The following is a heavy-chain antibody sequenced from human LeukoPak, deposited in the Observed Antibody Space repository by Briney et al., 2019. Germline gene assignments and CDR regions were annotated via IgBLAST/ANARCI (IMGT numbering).Heavy chain of an antibody. CDR2: INPSSGGT. V-gene: IGHV3-23*01. CDR3: AKGLRSSAYYYIDY. Sequence: GGSLRLSCAVSGFTFNSFPLSWVRQAPGKGLEWVSGINPSSGGTYYADSVEGRFTISRDNSKNTLYLEMNSLRAEDTAVYYCAKGLRSSAYYYIDYWGQGTLVTVSS. CDR1: GFTFNSFP. D-gene: IGHD3-22*01. J-gene: IGHJ4*02.